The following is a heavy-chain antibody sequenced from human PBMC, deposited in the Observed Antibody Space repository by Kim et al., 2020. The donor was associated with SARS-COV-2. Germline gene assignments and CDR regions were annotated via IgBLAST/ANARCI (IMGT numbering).Heavy chain of an antibody. CDR3: ARDSYCSGGSCYRAFDI. D-gene: IGHD2-15*01. CDR2: ISYDGSNK. Sequence: GGSLRLSCAASGFTFSSYGMHWVRQAPGKGLEWVAVISYDGSNKYYADSVKGRFTISRDNSKNTLYLQMNSLRAEDTAVYYCARDSYCSGGSCYRAFDIWGQGTMVTVSS. J-gene: IGHJ3*02. V-gene: IGHV3-33*05. CDR1: GFTFSSYG.